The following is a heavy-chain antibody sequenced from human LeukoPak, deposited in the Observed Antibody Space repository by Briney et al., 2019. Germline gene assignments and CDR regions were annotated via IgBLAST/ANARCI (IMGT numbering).Heavy chain of an antibody. J-gene: IGHJ3*02. CDR3: TTDDSGSYLPGRGI. D-gene: IGHD1-26*01. Sequence: GGSLRFSCAASGFTFSSYWMSWVRQAPGKGLEWVGRIKSKTDGGTTDYAAPVKGRFTISRDNSKNTLSLQMNSLKTEDTAVYYCTTDDSGSYLPGRGIWGQGTMVTVSS. V-gene: IGHV3-15*01. CDR2: IKSKTDGGTT. CDR1: GFTFSSYW.